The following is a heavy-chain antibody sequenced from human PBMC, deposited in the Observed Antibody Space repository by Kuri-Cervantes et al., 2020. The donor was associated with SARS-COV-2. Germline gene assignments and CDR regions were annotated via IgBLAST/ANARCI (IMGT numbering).Heavy chain of an antibody. CDR3: ARGPKEAKHIGVVTAISETRGFDY. CDR1: GGSFSGYY. CDR2: INHNGST. D-gene: IGHD2-21*02. Sequence: SETLSLTCAVHGGSFSGYYWSWIRQPPGKGLEWIGQINHNGSTDYDPSLKSRVTISVDTSKNQFSLKLSSVTAADTAVYYCARGPKEAKHIGVVTAISETRGFDYWGQGSLVTVSS. V-gene: IGHV4-34*01. J-gene: IGHJ4*02.